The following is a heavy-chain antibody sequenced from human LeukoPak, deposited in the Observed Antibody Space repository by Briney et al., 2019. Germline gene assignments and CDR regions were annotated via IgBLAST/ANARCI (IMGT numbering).Heavy chain of an antibody. CDR2: IWYDETNK. D-gene: IGHD3-22*01. J-gene: IGHJ2*01. V-gene: IGHV3-33*01. Sequence: GRSLRLSCAASGFTFSRYGMHWVRQAPGKGLEWVAVIWYDETNKYYGESVKGRFTISRDNSKSTLYLQMNRPRAEDTAVYYCAREIPGPISMTKSTHPAFDIWGRGTLVTVSS. CDR3: AREIPGPISMTKSTHPAFDI. CDR1: GFTFSRYG.